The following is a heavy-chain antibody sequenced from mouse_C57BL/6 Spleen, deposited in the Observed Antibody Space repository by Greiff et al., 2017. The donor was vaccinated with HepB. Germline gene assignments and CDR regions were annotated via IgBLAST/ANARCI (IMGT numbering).Heavy chain of an antibody. CDR3: ARGYGNPAWFAY. CDR2: IYPGSGNT. CDR1: GYTFTDYY. Sequence: VHLVESGAELVRPGASVKLSCKASGYTFTDYYINWVKQRPGQGLEWIARIYPGSGNTYYNEKFKGKATLTAEKSSSTAYMQLSSLTSEDSAVYFCARGYGNPAWFAYWGQGTLVTVSA. D-gene: IGHD2-1*01. J-gene: IGHJ3*01. V-gene: IGHV1-76*01.